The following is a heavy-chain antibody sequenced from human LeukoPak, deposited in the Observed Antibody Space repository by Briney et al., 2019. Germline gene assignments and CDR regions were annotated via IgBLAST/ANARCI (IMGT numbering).Heavy chain of an antibody. Sequence: GASVKVSCKASGYTFGTYGFCWERQAPGQGLEWMGWISAHNGQTKSAQKLQDRLSMTTDTSTTTAYMELRSLRSDDTAVYYCAKVVGDRMDYWGQGTLVTVSS. D-gene: IGHD3-16*02. CDR2: ISAHNGQT. CDR3: AKVVGDRMDY. J-gene: IGHJ4*02. V-gene: IGHV1-18*01. CDR1: GYTFGTYG.